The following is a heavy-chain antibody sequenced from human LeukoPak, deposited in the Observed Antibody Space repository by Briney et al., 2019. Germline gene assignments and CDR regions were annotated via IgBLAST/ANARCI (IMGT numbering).Heavy chain of an antibody. Sequence: SETLSLTCAVYGGSFSGYYWSWIRQPPGKGLEWIGSIYYSGSTYYNPSLKSRVTISVDTSKNQFSLKLSSVTAADTAVYYCARAFYSSSWYFNWFDPWGQGTLVTVSS. CDR1: GGSFSGYY. CDR2: IYYSGST. D-gene: IGHD6-13*01. J-gene: IGHJ5*02. V-gene: IGHV4-34*01. CDR3: ARAFYSSSWYFNWFDP.